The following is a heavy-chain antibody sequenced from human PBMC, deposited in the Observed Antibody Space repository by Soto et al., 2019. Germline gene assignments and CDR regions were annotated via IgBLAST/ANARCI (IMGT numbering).Heavy chain of an antibody. Sequence: SETLSLTCTVSGGSISSSSYYWGWIRQPPGKGLEWIGSIYYSGSTYYNPSLKSRVTISVDTSKNHFSLKLSSVTAADMAVYYCATQEVGGSYVYTFDPWGQGTLVTVSS. CDR1: GGSISSSSYY. CDR2: IYYSGST. V-gene: IGHV4-39*02. CDR3: ATQEVGGSYVYTFDP. J-gene: IGHJ5*02. D-gene: IGHD1-26*01.